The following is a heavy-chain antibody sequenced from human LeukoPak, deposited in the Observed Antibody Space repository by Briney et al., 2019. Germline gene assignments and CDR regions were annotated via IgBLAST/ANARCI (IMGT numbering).Heavy chain of an antibody. J-gene: IGHJ4*02. CDR1: GFSFSSYW. Sequence: QPGGSLRLSCAASGFSFSSYWMTWVRQAPGKGLEWVANINQDGGEKYYVDSVKGRFTISRDNAKNSLYVQMNSLRCAEWVAYYCASGYNAAGSYLAGYFDYWGQGTLVTVSS. V-gene: IGHV3-7*05. CDR3: ASGYNAAGSYLAGYFDY. D-gene: IGHD3-10*01. CDR2: INQDGGEK.